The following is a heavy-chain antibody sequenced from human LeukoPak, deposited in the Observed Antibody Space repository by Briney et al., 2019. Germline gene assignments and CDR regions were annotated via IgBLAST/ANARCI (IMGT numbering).Heavy chain of an antibody. J-gene: IGHJ4*02. V-gene: IGHV3-30*18. D-gene: IGHD6-19*01. CDR2: ISYDGSNK. Sequence: GGSLRLSCAASGFTFSSYGMHWVRQAPGKGLEWVAVISYDGSNKYYADSVKGRFTISRDNSKNTLYLQMNSLRAEDTAVYYCAKVDSLSSGWSQFDYWGQGTLVTVSA. CDR3: AKVDSLSSGWSQFDY. CDR1: GFTFSSYG.